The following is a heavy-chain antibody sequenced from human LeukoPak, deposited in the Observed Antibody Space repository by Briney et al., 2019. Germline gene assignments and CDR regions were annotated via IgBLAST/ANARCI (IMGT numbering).Heavy chain of an antibody. D-gene: IGHD6-13*01. CDR1: GGSFSGYY. J-gene: IGHJ4*02. Sequence: SETLSLTCAVYGGSFSGYYWSWIRQPPGKGLEWIEEINHSGSTNYNPSLKSRVTISVDTSKNQFSLKLSSVTAADTAVYYCARGRAAAGLNPLLDYWGQGTLVTVSS. CDR3: ARGRAAAGLNPLLDY. V-gene: IGHV4-34*01. CDR2: INHSGST.